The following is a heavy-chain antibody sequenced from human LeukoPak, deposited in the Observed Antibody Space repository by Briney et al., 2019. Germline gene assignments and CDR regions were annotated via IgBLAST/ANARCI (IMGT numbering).Heavy chain of an antibody. CDR1: GFTLSSYA. V-gene: IGHV3-30-3*01. CDR3: AREGTGSSWSSFDY. J-gene: IGHJ4*02. D-gene: IGHD6-13*01. Sequence: GGSLRLSCAASGFTLSSYAMHWVRQAPGKGLEWVAIISYDGNNKYYADSVKGRFTISRDNSKNTMDLQMNSLRAEDTAVYYCAREGTGSSWSSFDYWGRGTLVTVSS. CDR2: ISYDGNNK.